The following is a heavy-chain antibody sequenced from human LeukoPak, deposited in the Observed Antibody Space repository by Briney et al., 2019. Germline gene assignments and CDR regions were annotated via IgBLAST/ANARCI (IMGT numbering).Heavy chain of an antibody. CDR3: GRRRIDCSDTGCYVDY. V-gene: IGHV1-2*02. D-gene: IGHD2-15*01. Sequence: ASVKVSCKASGYTFTGYYIHWMRQAPGQGLECMGWMNPNRGDTSYAQKFQGRVTMTRDTPINTAYMELSGLTSDDTAVYYCGRRRIDCSDTGCYVDYWGQGTLVTVSS. CDR2: MNPNRGDT. J-gene: IGHJ4*02. CDR1: GYTFTGYY.